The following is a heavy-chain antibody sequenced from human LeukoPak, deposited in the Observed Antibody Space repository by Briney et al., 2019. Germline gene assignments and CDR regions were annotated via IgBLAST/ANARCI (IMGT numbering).Heavy chain of an antibody. CDR3: ARFSLTRFLDHLDY. D-gene: IGHD3-3*01. J-gene: IGHJ4*02. Sequence: GESLKISCQGSGYSFTSYWIGWVRQMPGKGLEWMGIIYPGDSDTRYSPSFQGQVTISADKSISTAYLQWSSLQASDTAMYYCARFSLTRFLDHLDYWGQGSLVTVSS. CDR1: GYSFTSYW. V-gene: IGHV5-51*01. CDR2: IYPGDSDT.